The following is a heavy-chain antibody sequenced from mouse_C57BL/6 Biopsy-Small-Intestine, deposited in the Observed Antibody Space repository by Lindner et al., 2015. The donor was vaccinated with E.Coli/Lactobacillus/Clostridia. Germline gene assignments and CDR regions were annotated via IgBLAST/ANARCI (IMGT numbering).Heavy chain of an antibody. CDR3: ARRDYRDWYFDV. CDR2: INPSISYT. Sequence: VQLQESGAELAKPGASVKMSCKASGYTFTNYWMHWVKQRPGQGLEWIGYINPSISYTDYNQKFKDKATLTADKSSSTVYMQLSSLTSEDSAVYYCARRDYRDWYFDVWGAGTTVTVSS. V-gene: IGHV1-7*01. D-gene: IGHD2-14*01. CDR1: GYTFTNYW. J-gene: IGHJ1*01.